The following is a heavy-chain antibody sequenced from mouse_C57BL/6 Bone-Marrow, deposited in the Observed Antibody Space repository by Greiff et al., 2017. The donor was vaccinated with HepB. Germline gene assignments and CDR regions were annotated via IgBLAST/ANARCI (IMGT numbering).Heavy chain of an antibody. CDR2: ISSGSSTI. J-gene: IGHJ3*01. Sequence: VMLVESGGGLVKPGGSLKLSCAASGFTFSDYGMHWVRQAPEKGLEWVAYISSGSSTIYYADTVKGRFTISRDNAKNTLFLQMTSLRSEDTAMYYCARDYYGSSYGFAYWGQGTLVTVSA. V-gene: IGHV5-17*01. D-gene: IGHD1-1*01. CDR3: ARDYYGSSYGFAY. CDR1: GFTFSDYG.